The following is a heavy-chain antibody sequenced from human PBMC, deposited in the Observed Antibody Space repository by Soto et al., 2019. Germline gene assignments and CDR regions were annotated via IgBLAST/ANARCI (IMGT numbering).Heavy chain of an antibody. Sequence: PSETLSLTCTVSGASISNYYWSWIRQPPGKGLEWIGYIYYSGNTDYNPSLKSRVTISVDTSKNQFSLKLRSVTAADTAVYYCARPGCSGGSCYSGWFDPWGQGTQVTVSS. V-gene: IGHV4-59*08. CDR2: IYYSGNT. J-gene: IGHJ5*02. CDR3: ARPGCSGGSCYSGWFDP. CDR1: GASISNYY. D-gene: IGHD2-15*01.